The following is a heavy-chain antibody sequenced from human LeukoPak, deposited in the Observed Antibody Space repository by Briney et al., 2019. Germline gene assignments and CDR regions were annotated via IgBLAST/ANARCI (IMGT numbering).Heavy chain of an antibody. V-gene: IGHV1-18*01. D-gene: IGHD6-25*01. CDR3: AATHAIAATQAEYFQH. CDR1: VYTFTSYG. Sequence: ASVTVSCKASVYTFTSYGISWVRQAPGQGLEWMEWISAYNGNTNYAQKLQGRVTMTTDTSTSTAYMELRSQRSDDPAVYYCAATHAIAATQAEYFQHWGQGTPVTVSS. CDR2: ISAYNGNT. J-gene: IGHJ1*01.